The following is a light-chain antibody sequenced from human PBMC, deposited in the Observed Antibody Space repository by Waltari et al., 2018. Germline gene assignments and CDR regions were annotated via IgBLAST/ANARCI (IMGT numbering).Light chain of an antibody. V-gene: IGKV1-39*01. CDR3: QQSYSTPLT. Sequence: DIQMTQSPSSLSASVGDTVTITCRASQNINNYLSWYQQRPGKAPKLLIYAASALQSGVPSRFSGRGSATDYTLTISSLQPEDSATYFCQQSYSTPLTFGGGTKVEIK. J-gene: IGKJ4*01. CDR1: QNINNY. CDR2: AAS.